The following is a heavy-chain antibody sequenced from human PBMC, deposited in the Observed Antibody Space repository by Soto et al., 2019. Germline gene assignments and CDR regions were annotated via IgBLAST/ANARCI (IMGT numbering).Heavy chain of an antibody. V-gene: IGHV4-59*01. J-gene: IGHJ3*02. CDR1: GGSISSYY. CDR2: IYYSGST. CDR3: ARYNWGAMGAFDI. Sequence: SETLSLTCTVSGGSISSYYWSWIRQPPGKGLEWIGYIYYSGSTNYNPSLKSRVTISVDTSKNQFSLKLSSVTAADTAVYYCARYNWGAMGAFDIWGQGTMVT. D-gene: IGHD1-1*01.